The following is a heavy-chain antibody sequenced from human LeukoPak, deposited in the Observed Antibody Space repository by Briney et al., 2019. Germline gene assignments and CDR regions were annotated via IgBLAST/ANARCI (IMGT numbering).Heavy chain of an antibody. CDR3: ARVGLTYYYDSSGYNWFDP. CDR2: ISSSGSTI. V-gene: IGHV3-11*04. Sequence: GGSLRLSCAASGFTFSDYYMSWIRQAPGKGLEWVSYISSSGSTIYYADSVKGRFTISRDNAKNSLYLQMNSLRAEDTAVYYCARVGLTYYYDSSGYNWFDPWGQGTLVTVSS. D-gene: IGHD3-22*01. CDR1: GFTFSDYY. J-gene: IGHJ5*02.